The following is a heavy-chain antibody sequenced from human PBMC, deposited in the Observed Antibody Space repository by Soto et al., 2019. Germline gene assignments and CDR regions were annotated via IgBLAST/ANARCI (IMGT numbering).Heavy chain of an antibody. Sequence: GGSLRLSCAASGFTFSNYGTHWVRQAPGKGLEWVAAISYDGSNKYYADSVKGRFTISRDNSKNTLYLLMNSLRAEDTAIYYCAKEPYCSSTSCSFFDHWGQGTLVTVSS. CDR2: ISYDGSNK. D-gene: IGHD2-2*01. V-gene: IGHV3-30*18. CDR3: AKEPYCSSTSCSFFDH. CDR1: GFTFSNYG. J-gene: IGHJ4*02.